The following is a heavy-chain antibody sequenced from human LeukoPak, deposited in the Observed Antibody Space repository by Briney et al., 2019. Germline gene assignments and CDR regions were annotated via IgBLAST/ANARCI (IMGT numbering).Heavy chain of an antibody. D-gene: IGHD2-15*01. CDR1: GFTFSSYA. V-gene: IGHV3-23*01. CDR3: AKNSVVVAGKAINY. J-gene: IGHJ4*02. CDR2: ISGSGGST. Sequence: GGSLRLSCAASGFTFSSYAMSWVRQAPGKGLEWVSAISGSGGSTYYADSVKGRFTISRDNSKTTLYLQMNSLRAEDTAVYYCAKNSVVVAGKAINYWGQGTLVTVSS.